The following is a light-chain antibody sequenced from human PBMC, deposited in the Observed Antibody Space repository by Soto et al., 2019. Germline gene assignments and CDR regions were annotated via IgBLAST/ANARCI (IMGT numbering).Light chain of an antibody. V-gene: IGLV1-44*01. CDR1: NSSIGTNT. CDR3: AAWDDSLGAYV. J-gene: IGLJ1*01. Sequence: LTQPPSASATPGQRVTISCSGSNSSIGTNTVNWYQQLPGTAPRLLIYTNNQRPSGVPQRFSGSKTGTSASLAIGGLQSEDGADYYCAAWDDSLGAYVFGTGTKVTVX. CDR2: TNN.